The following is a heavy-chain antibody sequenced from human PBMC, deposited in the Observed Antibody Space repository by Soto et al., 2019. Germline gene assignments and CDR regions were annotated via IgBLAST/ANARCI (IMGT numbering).Heavy chain of an antibody. CDR1: GLTCGDYA. CDR3: SRDLGIEVIIPVH. CDR2: IRSKAYGGTT. D-gene: IGHD3-22*01. Sequence: KPGGSLRLSCTASGLTCGDYAMSWFRQAPGKGLEWVGFIRSKAYGGTTEYAASVKGRFTISRDDSKSIAYLQMNSLRTEDTAVYYCSRDLGIEVIIPVHWGQGTLVTVSS. J-gene: IGHJ4*02. V-gene: IGHV3-49*05.